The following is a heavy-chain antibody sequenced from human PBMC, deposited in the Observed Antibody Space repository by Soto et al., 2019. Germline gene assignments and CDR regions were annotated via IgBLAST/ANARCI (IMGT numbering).Heavy chain of an antibody. V-gene: IGHV4-34*01. CDR1: GGSFSGFY. CDR3: ARWGYCSNSICYPFDY. CDR2: INDSGST. Sequence: SETLSLTCAVYGGSFSGFYWNWIRQPPGKGLEWIGEINDSGSTKYNPSLKSRVTISVDTSKNQFSLKLSSVTAADTAVYYCARWGYCSNSICYPFDYWGQGILVTVSS. J-gene: IGHJ4*02. D-gene: IGHD2-2*01.